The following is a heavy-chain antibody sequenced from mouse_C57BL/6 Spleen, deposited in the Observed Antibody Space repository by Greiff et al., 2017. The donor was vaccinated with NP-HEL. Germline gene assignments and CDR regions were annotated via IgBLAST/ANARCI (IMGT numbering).Heavy chain of an antibody. CDR1: GYAFSSYW. D-gene: IGHD2-5*01. CDR3: ARFHYSNDYAMDY. V-gene: IGHV1-80*01. CDR2: IYPGDGDT. J-gene: IGHJ4*01. Sequence: VQLQQSGAELVKPGASVKISCKASGYAFSSYWMNWVKQRPGKGLEWIGQIYPGDGDTNYNGKFKGKATLTADKSSSTAYMQLSSLTSEDSAVYFCARFHYSNDYAMDYWGQGTSVTVSS.